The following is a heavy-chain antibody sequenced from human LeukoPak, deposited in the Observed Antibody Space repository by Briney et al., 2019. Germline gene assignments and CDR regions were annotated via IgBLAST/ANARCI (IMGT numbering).Heavy chain of an antibody. D-gene: IGHD2-21*02. CDR3: AREAYCGGDCYSDY. J-gene: IGHJ4*02. CDR2: INPKSGDT. V-gene: IGHV1-2*02. Sequence: ASVKVSCKASGYTFTDYYMHWVRQAPGQGLEWMGWINPKSGDTKYAQKFQGRVTITADESTSTAYMELSSLRSEDTAVYYCAREAYCGGDCYSDYWGQGTLVTVSS. CDR1: GYTFTDYY.